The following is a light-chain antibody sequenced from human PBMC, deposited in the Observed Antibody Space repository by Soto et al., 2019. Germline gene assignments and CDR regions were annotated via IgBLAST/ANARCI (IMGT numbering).Light chain of an antibody. CDR3: QQYGSSGT. Sequence: EIVMTQSPATLSVSPGEIATLSCRASQSVSSNLAWYQQKPGQAPRLLIYGASNRATGIPDRSSGSGSGTDFTLTISRLEPEDFAVYYCQQYGSSGTFGQGTKVDIK. V-gene: IGKV3-20*01. J-gene: IGKJ1*01. CDR2: GAS. CDR1: QSVSSN.